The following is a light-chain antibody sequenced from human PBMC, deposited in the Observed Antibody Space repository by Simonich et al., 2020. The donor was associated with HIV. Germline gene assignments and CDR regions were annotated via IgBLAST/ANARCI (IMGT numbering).Light chain of an antibody. CDR2: DVS. V-gene: IGLV2-14*03. CDR1: SSDVGGYNY. Sequence: QSALTQPASVSGSPGQSITIPCTGTSSDVGGYNYVSWYQQYPGKAPKLMIYDVSKRPSGVSNRFSGSKSGNTASLTISGLQAEDEADYYCSSYTSSTTLVFGGGTKLTVL. J-gene: IGLJ3*02. CDR3: SSYTSSTTLV.